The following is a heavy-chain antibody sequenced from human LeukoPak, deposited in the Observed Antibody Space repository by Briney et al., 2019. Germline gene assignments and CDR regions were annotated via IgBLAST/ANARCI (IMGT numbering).Heavy chain of an antibody. D-gene: IGHD6-19*01. CDR2: ISGYNGNT. CDR1: GYTFTSYG. V-gene: IGHV1-18*01. J-gene: IGHJ6*03. Sequence: GASVKVSCKASGYTFTSYGISWVRQAPGQGLEWMGWISGYNGNTNYAQKLQGRVTITRNTSISTAYMEVSSLRYEDTAVYYCARRAVDNSYYYYMDVWGKGTTVTVSS. CDR3: ARRAVDNSYYYYMDV.